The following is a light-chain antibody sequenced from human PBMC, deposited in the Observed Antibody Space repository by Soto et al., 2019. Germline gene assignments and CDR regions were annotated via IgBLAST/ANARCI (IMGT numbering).Light chain of an antibody. Sequence: QSALTQPASVSGSPGQSITISCTGTSSDVGGYNFVAWYQQHPGKAPKLMIFKVNNRPSGVSNRFSGSKSGSTASLTISGLQAEDEADYYCSSYTSSSTLLYVFGPGTKVTVL. V-gene: IGLV2-14*01. CDR1: SSDVGGYNF. J-gene: IGLJ1*01. CDR3: SSYTSSSTLLYV. CDR2: KVN.